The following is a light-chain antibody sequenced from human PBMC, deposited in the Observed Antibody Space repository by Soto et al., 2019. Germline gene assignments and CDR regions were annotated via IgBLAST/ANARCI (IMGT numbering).Light chain of an antibody. J-gene: IGKJ5*01. V-gene: IGKV3D-20*01. CDR1: QSVSSY. Sequence: EIVMTQSPATLSVSPGERATLPCRASQSVSSYLAWYQQKPGLAPRLLIYDASSRATGIPDRFSGSGSGTDFTLTISRLEPEDFAVYYCQQYGSSITFGQGTRLEIK. CDR2: DAS. CDR3: QQYGSSIT.